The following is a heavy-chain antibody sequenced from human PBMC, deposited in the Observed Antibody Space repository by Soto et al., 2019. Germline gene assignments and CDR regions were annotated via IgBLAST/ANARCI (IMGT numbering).Heavy chain of an antibody. CDR3: AKMGYCSGGSCYNYFDY. CDR1: GFTFSSYA. CDR2: ISGSGGST. J-gene: IGHJ4*02. D-gene: IGHD2-15*01. V-gene: IGHV3-23*01. Sequence: PGGSLRLSCAASGFTFSSYAMSWVRQAPGKGLEWVSAISGSGGSTYYADSVKGRFTISRDNSKNTLYLQMNSLRAEDTAVYYCAKMGYCSGGSCYNYFDYWGQGTLVTVSS.